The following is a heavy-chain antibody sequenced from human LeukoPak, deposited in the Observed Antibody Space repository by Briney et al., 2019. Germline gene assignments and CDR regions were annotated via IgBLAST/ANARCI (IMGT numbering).Heavy chain of an antibody. J-gene: IGHJ3*02. CDR2: ISYDGSNK. Sequence: QSGGSLRLSCAASGFTFSSYAMHCVRQAPGKGLEWVAVISYDGSNKYYADSVKGRFTISRDNSKNTLYLQMNSLRAEDTAVYYCARGDKAKYSSGRGAFDIWGQGTMVTVSS. V-gene: IGHV3-30-3*01. D-gene: IGHD6-19*01. CDR3: ARGDKAKYSSGRGAFDI. CDR1: GFTFSSYA.